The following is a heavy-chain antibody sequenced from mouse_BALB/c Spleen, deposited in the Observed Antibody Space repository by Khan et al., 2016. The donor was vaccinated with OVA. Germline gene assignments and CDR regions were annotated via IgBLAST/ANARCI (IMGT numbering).Heavy chain of an antibody. CDR2: ISTYNGNT. J-gene: IGHJ2*01. V-gene: IGHV1S137*01. CDR1: GYTFTDYA. CDR3: ARGAWTATNYFDY. D-gene: IGHD1-2*01. Sequence: QVQLQQPGPEVVRPGVSVKISCKGSGYTFTDYAVHWVKQSHAKSLEWIGVISTYNGNTNYNQRFKGKATMTVDKSSSTAYVELARLTSEDAAIYYCARGAWTATNYFDYWGQGTTLTVSS.